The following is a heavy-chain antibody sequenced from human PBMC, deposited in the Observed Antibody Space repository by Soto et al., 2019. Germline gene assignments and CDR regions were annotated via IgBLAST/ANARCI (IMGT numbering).Heavy chain of an antibody. J-gene: IGHJ6*02. D-gene: IGHD1-7*01. V-gene: IGHV3-74*01. CDR1: GLTFSRYA. CDR2: INTDGSST. CDR3: AREAGTTRYYGMDV. Sequence: PGGSLRLSCAASGLTFSRYAMHSVRQAPGEGQGLRRGLVWVSRINTDGSSTSYADSVKGRFTISRDNAKNTLYLQMNSLRAEDTAAYYCAREAGTTRYYGMDVWGQGTTVTVSS.